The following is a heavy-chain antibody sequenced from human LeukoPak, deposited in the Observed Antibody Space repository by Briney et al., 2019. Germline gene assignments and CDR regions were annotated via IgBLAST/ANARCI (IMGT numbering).Heavy chain of an antibody. D-gene: IGHD3-10*01. Sequence: KPSETLSLTCTVSGGSIRSDDYYWGWIRQSPEKGLEWIGNVFNSGNTHYNPSLKSRVTISVDKSKNQFSLSLTSVTAADTAVYYCARDLFVRQLRGAIIRPADVFDVWGQGTLVTVSS. J-gene: IGHJ3*01. CDR2: VFNSGNT. CDR1: GGSIRSDDYY. CDR3: ARDLFVRQLRGAIIRPADVFDV. V-gene: IGHV4-39*07.